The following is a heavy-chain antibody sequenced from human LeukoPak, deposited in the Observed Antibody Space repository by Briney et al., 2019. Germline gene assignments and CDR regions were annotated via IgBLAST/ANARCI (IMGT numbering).Heavy chain of an antibody. J-gene: IGHJ4*02. CDR2: INQDGSEK. CDR1: GFTFTSYW. D-gene: IGHD2-2*01. CDR3: ARDPYGQLPRSTYSDY. Sequence: PGGSLRLSCAASGFTFTSYWMSWVRQAPGKGLEWVANINQDGSEKYYVDSPKGRFTISRDNAKNSLYLQMNSLRAEDTAVYYCARDPYGQLPRSTYSDYLGERALVTVCS. V-gene: IGHV3-7*01.